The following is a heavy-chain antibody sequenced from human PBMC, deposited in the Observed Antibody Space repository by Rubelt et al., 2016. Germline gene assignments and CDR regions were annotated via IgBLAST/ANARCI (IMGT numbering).Heavy chain of an antibody. J-gene: IGHJ3*02. CDR2: INAGNGNP. V-gene: IGHV1-3*01. D-gene: IGHD3-10*01. CDR3: AREKEPNYDRSAYYNSAFDI. CDR1: GYTFTSYA. Sequence: QVQLVQSGAEVKKPGASVKVSCKASGYTFTSYAMHWVRQAPGQRLEWMGWINAGNGNPKYSQKFQGRVPITRDTNASTTHMELSRLRSEDTAAYYCAREKEPNYDRSAYYNSAFDIWGQGTMVTVSS.